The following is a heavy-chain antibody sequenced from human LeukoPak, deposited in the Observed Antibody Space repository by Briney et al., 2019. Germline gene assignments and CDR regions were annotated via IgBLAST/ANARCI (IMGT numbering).Heavy chain of an antibody. Sequence: ASVTVSCKASGYTYTSYYMHWVRQGPGQGLEWMGIINPSGGSTSYAQKFQGRVTMTRDTSTSTVYMELSSLRSEDTAVYYCARVSPIATNVDYWGQGTLVTVSS. CDR2: INPSGGST. D-gene: IGHD2-21*01. J-gene: IGHJ4*02. V-gene: IGHV1-46*01. CDR1: GYTYTSYY. CDR3: ARVSPIATNVDY.